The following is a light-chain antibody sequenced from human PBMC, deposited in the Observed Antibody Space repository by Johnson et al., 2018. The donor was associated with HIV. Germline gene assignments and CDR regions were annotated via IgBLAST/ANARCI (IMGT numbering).Light chain of an antibody. CDR1: SSNIGNNY. CDR3: GTWDSSLSAAV. Sequence: QSVLTQPPSVSAASGQRVDISCSGSSSNIGNNYVSWYQQLPGTAPKLLIYENNKRPSGIPDRFSGSKSGTSATLGITGLQTGDEADYYCGTWDSSLSAAVFGTGTKVTVL. J-gene: IGLJ1*01. V-gene: IGLV1-51*02. CDR2: ENN.